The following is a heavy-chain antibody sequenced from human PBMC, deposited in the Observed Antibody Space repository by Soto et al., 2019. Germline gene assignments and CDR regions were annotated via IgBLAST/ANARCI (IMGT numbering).Heavy chain of an antibody. CDR3: ARGGRISTSLYNRFDP. V-gene: IGHV4-34*01. CDR1: GGSLTDYY. Sequence: QVQLQQWGAGLLKPSETLSLTCVVYGGSLTDYYWSWIRQPPEKGLEWIGEISHSGSAKYNPSLTSRTTISVDTSKNQFALKLSSLTAADTAVYYCARGGRISTSLYNRFDPWGQGTLVTVSS. D-gene: IGHD3-3*02. CDR2: ISHSGSA. J-gene: IGHJ5*02.